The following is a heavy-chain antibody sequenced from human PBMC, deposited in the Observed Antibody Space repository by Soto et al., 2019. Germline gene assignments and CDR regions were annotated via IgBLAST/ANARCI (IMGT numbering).Heavy chain of an antibody. CDR2: GST. CDR1: GDSMTSGDYS. D-gene: IGHD3-10*01. V-gene: IGHV4-61*08. CDR3: ARVSTSASGSYYTLDY. Sequence: SETLSLTCTVSGDSMTSGDYSWSWIRQPPGKGLEWIGFGSTKYNPSLKSRIRISVDTSKNQFSLNLTSATAADTAVYYCARVSTSASGSYYTLDYWGQGTLVTVSS. J-gene: IGHJ4*02.